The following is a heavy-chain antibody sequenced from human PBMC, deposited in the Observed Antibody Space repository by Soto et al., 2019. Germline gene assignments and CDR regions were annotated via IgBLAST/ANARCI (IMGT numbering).Heavy chain of an antibody. V-gene: IGHV1-69*04. CDR3: ARVAEMGTVTKGYYYYMDV. CDR1: GETFTNHP. D-gene: IGHD4-17*01. J-gene: IGHJ6*03. CDR2: IIPMLGVA. Sequence: QFQLGHSGAGVRKPGPWGRVSGKASGETFTNHPISGVRQAPGQGLEWMGRIIPMLGVANYAQKFQGRVTITADKSTSTDYMELSSLRSADTAVYYCARVAEMGTVTKGYYYYMDVWGKGTTVTVSS.